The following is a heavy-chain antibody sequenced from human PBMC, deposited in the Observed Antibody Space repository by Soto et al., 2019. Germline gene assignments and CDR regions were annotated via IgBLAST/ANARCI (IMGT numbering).Heavy chain of an antibody. V-gene: IGHV1-69*12. J-gene: IGHJ5*02. CDR1: GGTFSSYA. CDR2: IIPIFGTA. Sequence: QVQLVQSGAEVKKPGSSVKVSCKASGGTFSSYAISWVRQAPGQGLEWMGGIIPIFGTANYAQKFQGRVTLTADESTSTNYVELGSLGSEDTAVYYCASAYCGYPAGWFEPWGQGPLVTVSS. D-gene: IGHD5-12*01. CDR3: ASAYCGYPAGWFEP.